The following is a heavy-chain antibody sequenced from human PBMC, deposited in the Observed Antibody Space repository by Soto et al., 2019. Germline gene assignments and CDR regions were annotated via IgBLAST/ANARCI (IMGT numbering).Heavy chain of an antibody. J-gene: IGHJ5*02. Sequence: SETLSLTCTVSGDSISSYYWSWIRQPPGKGLEWIGSIYYSGSTYYNPSLKSRVTISVDTSKNQFSLKLSSVTAADTAVYYCATQELGGSYVYTFDPWGQGTLVTVSS. V-gene: IGHV4-59*05. CDR2: IYYSGST. D-gene: IGHD1-26*01. CDR1: GDSISSYY. CDR3: ATQELGGSYVYTFDP.